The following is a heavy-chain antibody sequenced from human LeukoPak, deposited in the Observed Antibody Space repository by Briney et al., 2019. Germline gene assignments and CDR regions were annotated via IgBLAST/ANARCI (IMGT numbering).Heavy chain of an antibody. Sequence: PSETLSLTCTVSGGSITNSYWSWLRQPAGKGLEWLGRIYPNGATNYNPSLNSRVTMSVDTSRNLLSLRLTSVTAADTAVYYCATAVAGPHWCFDVWGRGTLVTVSS. J-gene: IGHJ2*01. CDR2: IYPNGAT. CDR1: GGSITNSY. D-gene: IGHD6-19*01. V-gene: IGHV4-4*07. CDR3: ATAVAGPHWCFDV.